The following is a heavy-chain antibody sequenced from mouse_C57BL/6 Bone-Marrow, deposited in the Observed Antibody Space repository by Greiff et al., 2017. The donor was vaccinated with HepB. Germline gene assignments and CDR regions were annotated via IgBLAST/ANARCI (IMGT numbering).Heavy chain of an antibody. CDR2: IDPSDSET. D-gene: IGHD1-1*01. V-gene: IGHV1-52*01. CDR1: GYTFTSYW. J-gene: IGHJ1*03. Sequence: QVQLQQPGAELVRPGSSVKLSCKASGYTFTSYWMHWVKQRPIQGLEWIGNIDPSDSETHYNQKFKDKATLTVDKSSSTAYMQLSSLTSEDSAVYYCARGATVLYWYFDVWGTGTTVTVSS. CDR3: ARGATVLYWYFDV.